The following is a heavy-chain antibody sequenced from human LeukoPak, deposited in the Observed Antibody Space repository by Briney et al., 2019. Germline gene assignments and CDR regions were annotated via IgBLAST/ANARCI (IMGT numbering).Heavy chain of an antibody. J-gene: IGHJ4*02. V-gene: IGHV5-51*01. Sequence: GESLKISCKGSGYSFTSYWIGWVRQMPGKGLEWMGIIYPGDSDTRYSPSFQGQVTISADKSISTAYLQWSSLKASDTAMYYCARQDSLYGSGSSPADYWGQGTLSPSPQ. CDR3: ARQDSLYGSGSSPADY. D-gene: IGHD3-10*01. CDR2: IYPGDSDT. CDR1: GYSFTSYW.